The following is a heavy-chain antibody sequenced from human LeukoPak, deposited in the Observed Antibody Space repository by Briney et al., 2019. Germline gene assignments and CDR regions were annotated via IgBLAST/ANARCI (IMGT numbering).Heavy chain of an antibody. V-gene: IGHV4-59*01. CDR3: ARVLRSRGYCSSTSCSGAMGY. D-gene: IGHD2-2*03. J-gene: IGHJ4*02. CDR2: IYYSGST. Sequence: SETLSLTCTVSGGSISSYYWSWIRQPPGKGLEWIGYIYYSGSTNYNPSLKSRVTISVDTSKNQFSLKLSSVTAADTAVYYCARVLRSRGYCSSTSCSGAMGYWGQGTLVTVSS. CDR1: GGSISSYY.